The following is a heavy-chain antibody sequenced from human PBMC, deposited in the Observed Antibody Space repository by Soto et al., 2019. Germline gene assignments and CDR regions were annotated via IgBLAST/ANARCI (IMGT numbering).Heavy chain of an antibody. Sequence: ASLKVSCKSSVYTFSRYAMRWVRQAPGQRLEWMGWINAGYGNTKSSQKFQDRVTISRDTSASTAYMELTSLRSEDTAVYYCARDTGDGTFDCWGQGTLVTVS. CDR3: ARDTGDGTFDC. CDR2: INAGYGNT. CDR1: VYTFSRYA. V-gene: IGHV1-3*01. J-gene: IGHJ4*02. D-gene: IGHD7-27*01.